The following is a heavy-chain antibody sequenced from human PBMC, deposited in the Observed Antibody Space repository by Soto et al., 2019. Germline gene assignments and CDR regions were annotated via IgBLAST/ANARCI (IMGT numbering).Heavy chain of an antibody. V-gene: IGHV3-30*18. Sequence: GGSLRLSCAASGFTFSSYGMHWVRQAPGKGLEWVAVISYDGSNKYYADSVKGRFTISRDNSKNTLYLQMNSLRAEDTAVYYCAKVFQGSCGGDCYIDYCGQGTLVTVSS. CDR2: ISYDGSNK. D-gene: IGHD2-21*02. CDR3: AKVFQGSCGGDCYIDY. J-gene: IGHJ4*02. CDR1: GFTFSSYG.